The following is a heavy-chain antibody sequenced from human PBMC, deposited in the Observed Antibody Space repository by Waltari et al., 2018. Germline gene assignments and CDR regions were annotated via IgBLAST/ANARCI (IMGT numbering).Heavy chain of an antibody. D-gene: IGHD3-9*01. CDR2: LDYSGST. Sequence: QLQLQESGPGLVKPSETLSLTCTVSGGSISSSSYYWGWIRQPPGKGLEWIGSLDYSGSTYYNPALKSRVTISVNTSKSQFSLKLSSVTAADTAVYYCARISGYFDWLSTKYYYYGMDVWGQGTTVTVSS. V-gene: IGHV4-39*01. CDR3: ARISGYFDWLSTKYYYYGMDV. J-gene: IGHJ6*02. CDR1: GGSISSSSYY.